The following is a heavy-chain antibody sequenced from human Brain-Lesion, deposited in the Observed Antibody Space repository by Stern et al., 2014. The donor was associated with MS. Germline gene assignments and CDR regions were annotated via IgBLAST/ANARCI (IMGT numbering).Heavy chain of an antibody. J-gene: IGHJ4*02. D-gene: IGHD4-17*01. Sequence: VQLVESGGGVVQPGGSLRLSCAAAGFTFRSDVMQWVRQAPGKGLEGVALIWNDGTNKFYADSVKGRFTISRGNSQNTLHLQMNSLRVEDTAVYYCARDVGYGDYGTLVLGYWGQGTLVTVSS. CDR2: IWNDGTNK. CDR1: GFTFRSDV. V-gene: IGHV3-33*01. CDR3: ARDVGYGDYGTLVLGY.